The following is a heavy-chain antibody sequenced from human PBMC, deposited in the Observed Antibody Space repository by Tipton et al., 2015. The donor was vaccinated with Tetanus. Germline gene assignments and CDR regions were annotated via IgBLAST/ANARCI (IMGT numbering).Heavy chain of an antibody. D-gene: IGHD3-10*01. J-gene: IGHJ4*02. CDR3: ARDYFHSGSYSYFDF. CDR1: GYTFTKYG. V-gene: IGHV1-18*01. CDR2: ISPLNGNT. Sequence: QSGAEVKKPGASVKVSCKASGYTFTKYGITWVRQAPGQGLQWMGWISPLNGNTNYAQNLQGRVTMTTDTSTTTAYMELRSLTSDDTAVYYCARDYFHSGSYSYFDFWGQGTLVTVSS.